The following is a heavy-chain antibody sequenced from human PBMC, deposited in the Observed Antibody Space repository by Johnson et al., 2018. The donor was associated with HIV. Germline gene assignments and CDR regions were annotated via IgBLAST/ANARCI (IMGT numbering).Heavy chain of an antibody. J-gene: IGHJ3*02. CDR1: GFTFSSYG. V-gene: IGHV3-30*03. D-gene: IGHD1-26*01. CDR2: ISYDGSNK. CDR3: ARVRRREQKLDAFDI. Sequence: QVQLVESGGGVVQPGRSLRLSCAASGFTFSSYGMHWVRQAPGKGLEWLAVISYDGSNKYYADSVTGRFTISRANSKNTLYLQMNSLRAEDTAVYYCARVRRREQKLDAFDIWGQGTMVTVSS.